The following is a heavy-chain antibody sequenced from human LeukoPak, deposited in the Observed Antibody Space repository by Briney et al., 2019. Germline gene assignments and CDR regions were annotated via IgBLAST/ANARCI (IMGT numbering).Heavy chain of an antibody. CDR1: GFTFGDYA. Sequence: GGSLRLSCTASGFTFGDYAMSWVRQAPGKGLEWVGFIRSKAYGGTTEYAASVKGRFTISRDDSKSIAYLQMNSLKTEDTAVYYCTRVPSIAMVFDYWGQGTLVTVSS. CDR2: IRSKAYGGTT. V-gene: IGHV3-49*04. D-gene: IGHD5-18*01. CDR3: TRVPSIAMVFDY. J-gene: IGHJ4*02.